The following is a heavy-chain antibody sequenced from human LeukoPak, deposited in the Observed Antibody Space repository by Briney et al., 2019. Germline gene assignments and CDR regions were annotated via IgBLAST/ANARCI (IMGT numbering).Heavy chain of an antibody. CDR3: ARVAIRVVPAAISWFDP. CDR2: ISSSGSTI. CDR1: GFTYSDYY. V-gene: IGHV3-11*01. D-gene: IGHD2-2*02. J-gene: IGHJ5*02. Sequence: PGGSLRLSCAASGFTYSDYYMSRIRQAPGKGLEWVSYISSSGSTIYYADSVKGRFTISRDNAKNSLYLQMNSLRAEDTAVYYCARVAIRVVPAAISWFDPWGQGTLVTVSS.